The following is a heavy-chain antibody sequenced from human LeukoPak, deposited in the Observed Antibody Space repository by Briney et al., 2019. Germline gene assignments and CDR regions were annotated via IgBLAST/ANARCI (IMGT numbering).Heavy chain of an antibody. CDR2: IYYSGST. CDR1: GGSISSYY. Sequence: SETLSLTCTVSGGSISSYYWSWIRQPPGKGLEWIGYIYYSGSTNYNPSLKSRVTISVDTSKNQFSLKLSSVTAADTAVYYCANSIDFDYGDYYFDYWGQGALVTISS. J-gene: IGHJ4*02. D-gene: IGHD4-17*01. V-gene: IGHV4-59*01. CDR3: ANSIDFDYGDYYFDY.